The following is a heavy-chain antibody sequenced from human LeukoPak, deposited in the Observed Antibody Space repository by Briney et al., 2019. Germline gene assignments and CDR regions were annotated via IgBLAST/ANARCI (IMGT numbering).Heavy chain of an antibody. CDR1: GFTFDDYA. V-gene: IGHV3-9*01. J-gene: IGHJ6*02. Sequence: GRSLRLSCAASGFTFDDYAMHWVRQAPGKGLEWVSGISWNSGSIGYADSVKGRFTISRDNAKNSLYLQMNSLRAEDTALYYCAKDIGADCSSTSCPRIYYYYYGMDVWGQGTTVTVSS. CDR3: AKDIGADCSSTSCPRIYYYYYGMDV. CDR2: ISWNSGSI. D-gene: IGHD2-2*01.